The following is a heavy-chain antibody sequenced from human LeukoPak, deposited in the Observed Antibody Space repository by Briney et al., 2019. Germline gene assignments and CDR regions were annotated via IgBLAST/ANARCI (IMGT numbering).Heavy chain of an antibody. V-gene: IGHV4-39*02. CDR3: GSQFYDSSGYYFQH. Sequence: PSETLSLTCTVSGGSISSRSYYWGWIRQPPGKGLEWIANIYSSGSTYQNPSLKSRVTISVDTSKTHFSLKLSSLTAADTAAYYCGSQFYDSSGYYFQHWGQGTLVTVSS. D-gene: IGHD3-22*01. CDR1: GGSISSRSYY. CDR2: IYSSGST. J-gene: IGHJ1*01.